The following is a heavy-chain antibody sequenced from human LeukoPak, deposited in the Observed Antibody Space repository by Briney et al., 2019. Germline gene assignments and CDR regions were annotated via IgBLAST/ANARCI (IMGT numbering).Heavy chain of an antibody. V-gene: IGHV4-4*09. Sequence: SETLSLTCTVSGGSISSYYWSCIRQPLGEGLEWIGYIYTSGSTNYNPSLKSRVTISVHTSKNQFSLKLSSVTAADTAVYYCASRQGYSSSCYDYWGQGTLVTVSS. J-gene: IGHJ4*02. CDR2: IYTSGST. CDR3: ASRQGYSSSCYDY. CDR1: GGSISSYY. D-gene: IGHD6-13*01.